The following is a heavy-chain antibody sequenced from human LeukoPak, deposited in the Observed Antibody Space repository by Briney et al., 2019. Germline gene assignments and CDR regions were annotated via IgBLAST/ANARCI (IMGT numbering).Heavy chain of an antibody. D-gene: IGHD3-3*01. J-gene: IGHJ4*02. Sequence: KPSETLSLTCTVSGGSIGNYCWSWIRQPPGKGLEWLGYVYSSGYTNYNPSLKGRVTISVDTSNNQFSLRLSSLTAADTAVYYCARLTRFVSGVLNPLDSWGQGTLVTVSS. V-gene: IGHV4-59*08. CDR3: ARLTRFVSGVLNPLDS. CDR1: GGSIGNYC. CDR2: VYSSGYT.